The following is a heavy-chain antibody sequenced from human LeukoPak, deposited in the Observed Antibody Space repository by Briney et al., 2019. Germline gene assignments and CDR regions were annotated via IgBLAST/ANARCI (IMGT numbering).Heavy chain of an antibody. J-gene: IGHJ5*02. D-gene: IGHD3-3*01. V-gene: IGHV4-4*07. Sequence: SETLSLTCTVSAGSISSYYWSWIRQPAGKGLEWIGRIYTSGSTNYNPSLKSRVTMSVDTSKNQFSLKLSSVTAADTAVYYCARDYGTRNYDFWSGYFWFDPWGQGTLVTVSS. CDR1: AGSISSYY. CDR3: ARDYGTRNYDFWSGYFWFDP. CDR2: IYTSGST.